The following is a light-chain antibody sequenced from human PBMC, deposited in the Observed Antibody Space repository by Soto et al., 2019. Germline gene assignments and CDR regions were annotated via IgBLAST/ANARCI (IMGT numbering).Light chain of an antibody. Sequence: EIVMTQSPATLSVSPGERATLSCRASQFFGSDYLAWYQQKPGQPPRLLIYDTSTRATGTPGSFSGSGSGTEFTLTISSLQSEDFAVYYCQQYHRWPLTFGGGTKVDIK. CDR2: DTS. CDR1: QFFGSD. CDR3: QQYHRWPLT. J-gene: IGKJ4*01. V-gene: IGKV3-15*01.